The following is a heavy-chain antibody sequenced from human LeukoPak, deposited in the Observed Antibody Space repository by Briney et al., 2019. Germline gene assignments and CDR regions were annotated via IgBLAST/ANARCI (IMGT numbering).Heavy chain of an antibody. V-gene: IGHV4-59*08. CDR3: ARPGAPTGWYFDL. CDR1: GGSISGYY. J-gene: IGHJ2*01. D-gene: IGHD1-1*01. CDR2: VYYSGST. Sequence: SETLSLTCTVSGGSISGYYWSWIRQPPGKGLEWIGYVYYSGSTNYNPSLRSRATISVDTSRNQFSLKLTSVTAADTAVYYCARPGAPTGWYFDLWGRGTLVTVSS.